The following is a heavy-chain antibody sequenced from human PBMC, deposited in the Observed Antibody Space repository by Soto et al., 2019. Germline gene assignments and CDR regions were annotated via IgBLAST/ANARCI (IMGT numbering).Heavy chain of an antibody. CDR1: GGSVSSGSYY. D-gene: IGHD2-15*01. Sequence: PXGTLSLNFTVSGGSVSSGSYYGSWIRQPPGKGLEWIGYIYYSGSTNYNPSLKSRVTISVDTSKNQFSLKLSSVTAADTAVYYCARGGVRYCSGGSCYYHWFDPWGQGTLVTVSS. J-gene: IGHJ5*02. CDR3: ARGGVRYCSGGSCYYHWFDP. CDR2: IYYSGST. V-gene: IGHV4-61*01.